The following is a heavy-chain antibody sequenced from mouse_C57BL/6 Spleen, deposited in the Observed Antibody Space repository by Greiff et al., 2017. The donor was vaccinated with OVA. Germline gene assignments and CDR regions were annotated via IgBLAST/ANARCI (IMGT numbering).Heavy chain of an antibody. D-gene: IGHD1-1*01. CDR2: IYPGDGDT. V-gene: IGHV1-82*01. CDR3: ARDGSSYVGFAY. Sequence: VQGVESGPELVKPGASVKISCKASGYAFSSSWMNWVKQRPGKGLEWIGRIYPGDGDTNYNGKFKGKATLTADKSSSTAYMQLSSLTSEDSAVYFCARDGSSYVGFAYWGQGTLVTVSA. CDR1: GYAFSSSW. J-gene: IGHJ3*01.